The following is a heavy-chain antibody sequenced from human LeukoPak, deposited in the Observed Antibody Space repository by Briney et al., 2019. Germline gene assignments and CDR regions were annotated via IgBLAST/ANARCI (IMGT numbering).Heavy chain of an antibody. Sequence: ASVKVSCKASGYSFTNYAMNWVRQAPGQGLEWMGWIHPSTGNPTYAQGFTGRFVFSLDTSVSTTYLQISSLKAEDTAVYFCARAFQSLGGLSLPAYWGQGTLLTVSS. CDR1: GYSFTNYA. CDR2: IHPSTGNP. V-gene: IGHV7-4-1*02. CDR3: ARAFQSLGGLSLPAY. J-gene: IGHJ4*02. D-gene: IGHD3-16*02.